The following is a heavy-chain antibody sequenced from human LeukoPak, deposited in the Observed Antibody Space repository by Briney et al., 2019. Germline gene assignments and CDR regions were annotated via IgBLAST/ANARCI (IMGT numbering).Heavy chain of an antibody. CDR1: GYTCLNYG. D-gene: IGHD2-2*01. Sequence: GASVKVSCKGSGYTCLNYGIGWVRPPPGQGLEWMGCISPYNGKTKYAQNLQGRVTMTTDTSTSTAYMALRSLTFDDTAVYYCARLPTIVAPAWTHQPLDPWGQGTLVIVSS. J-gene: IGHJ5*02. CDR3: ARLPTIVAPAWTHQPLDP. V-gene: IGHV1-18*01. CDR2: ISPYNGKT.